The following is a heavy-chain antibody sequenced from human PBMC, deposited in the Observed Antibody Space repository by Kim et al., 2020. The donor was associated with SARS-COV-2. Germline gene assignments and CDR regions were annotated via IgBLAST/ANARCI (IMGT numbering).Heavy chain of an antibody. CDR3: AKDLMEWLVTYFDY. V-gene: IGHV3-23*01. D-gene: IGHD6-19*01. J-gene: IGHJ4*02. CDR2: ISGSGGST. Sequence: GGSLRLSCAASGFTFSSYAMSWVRQAPGKGLEWVSAISGSGGSTYYADSVRGRFTISRDNSKNTLYLQMNSLRAEDTAVYYCAKDLMEWLVTYFDYWGQGTLVTVSS. CDR1: GFTFSSYA.